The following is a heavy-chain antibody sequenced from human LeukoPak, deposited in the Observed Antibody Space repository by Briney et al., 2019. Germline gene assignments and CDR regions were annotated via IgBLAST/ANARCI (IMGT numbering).Heavy chain of an antibody. D-gene: IGHD5-12*01. CDR2: IYYSGST. J-gene: IGHJ4*02. CDR1: GGSIRGYC. CDR3: AKAPVATISFDY. Sequence: SETLSLTCTVSGGSIRGYCWSWIRQPPGKGLEWIGYIYYSGSTNYNPSLKSRVTISVDTSKNQFSLRLSSVTAADTAVYYCAKAPVATISFDYWGQGTLVTVSS. V-gene: IGHV4-59*08.